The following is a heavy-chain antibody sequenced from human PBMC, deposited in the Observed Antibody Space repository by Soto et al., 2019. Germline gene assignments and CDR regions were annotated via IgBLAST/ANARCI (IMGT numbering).Heavy chain of an antibody. V-gene: IGHV3-23*01. CDR3: AKGPSRLMVHWYFDL. Sequence: GGSLRLSCAASGFTFSSYSMSWVRQAPGKGLEWVSAISGSGGSTYYADSVKGRFTISRDNSKNTLYLQMNSLRAEDTAVYYCAKGPSRLMVHWYFDLWGRGTLVTVSS. D-gene: IGHD2-8*01. CDR2: ISGSGGST. J-gene: IGHJ2*01. CDR1: GFTFSSYS.